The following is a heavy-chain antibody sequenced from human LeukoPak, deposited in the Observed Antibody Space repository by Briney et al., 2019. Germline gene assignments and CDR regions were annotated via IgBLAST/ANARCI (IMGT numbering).Heavy chain of an antibody. V-gene: IGHV3-53*01. CDR3: ARVGGHYDMDV. J-gene: IGHJ6*02. D-gene: IGHD3-16*01. Sequence: PGGSLRLSCAASGVTFSSYSMNWVRQAPGKGLEWVSGIESGGRTYYSDSVMGRFTISRDSYQNTLYLQMNSPRAEDTAEYYGARVGGHYDMDVWGQGTTVTVSS. CDR1: GVTFSSYS. CDR2: IESGGRT.